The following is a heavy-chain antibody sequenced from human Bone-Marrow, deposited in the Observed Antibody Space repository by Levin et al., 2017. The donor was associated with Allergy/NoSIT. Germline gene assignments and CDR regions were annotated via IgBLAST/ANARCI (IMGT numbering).Heavy chain of an antibody. CDR3: ARDRDYGGNRFDC. CDR2: INSDGSYT. CDR1: GFTFSSYW. J-gene: IGHJ4*02. Sequence: PGGSLRLSCTASGFTFSSYWMHWVRQGPGKGLVWVSRINSDGSYTNYADSVKGRFTISRDNAKNTLYVQLNSLRAEDTAVYYCARDRDYGGNRFDCWGQGTLVTVSS. D-gene: IGHD4-23*01. V-gene: IGHV3-74*01.